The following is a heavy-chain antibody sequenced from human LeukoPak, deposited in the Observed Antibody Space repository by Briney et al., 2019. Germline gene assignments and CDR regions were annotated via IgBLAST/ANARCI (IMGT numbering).Heavy chain of an antibody. J-gene: IGHJ2*01. CDR1: GYTFTTYD. CDR2: MNPKSGDT. Sequence: ASVRVSCKASGYTFTTYDVTWLRQSTGQGLEWLGSMNPKSGDTGYAQKFQGRLTITTNTSLTTTYMDLSSLTSEDTGVYYCARGRLGGRLLLGNWYFDLWGRGTLVTVSS. CDR3: ARGRLGGRLLLGNWYFDL. V-gene: IGHV1-8*03. D-gene: IGHD3-10*01.